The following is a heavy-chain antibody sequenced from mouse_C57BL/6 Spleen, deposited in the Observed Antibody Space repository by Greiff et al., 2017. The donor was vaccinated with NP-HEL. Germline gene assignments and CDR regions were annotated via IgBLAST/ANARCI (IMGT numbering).Heavy chain of an antibody. V-gene: IGHV1-64*01. CDR3: ARVLYGSSSDY. D-gene: IGHD1-1*01. CDR2: IPPNSGST. CDR1: GYTFTSYW. Sequence: QVQLQQPGAELVKPGASVKLSCKASGYTFTSYWMHWVKQRPGQGLEWIGMIPPNSGSTNYNEKFKSKATLTVDTSSSTAYMQLSSLTSEDYAVYYCARVLYGSSSDYWGQGTTLTVSS. J-gene: IGHJ2*01.